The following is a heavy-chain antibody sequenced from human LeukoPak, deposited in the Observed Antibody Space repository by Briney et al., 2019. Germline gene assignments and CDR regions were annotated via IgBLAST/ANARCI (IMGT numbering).Heavy chain of an antibody. J-gene: IGHJ4*02. V-gene: IGHV1-18*01. Sequence: AASVKVSCKASGYTFTSYGISWVRQAPGQGLEWMGWISAYNGNTNYEQKVQGRVTMTTDTSTSTAYMELRSLRSDDTAVYYCARGYSYGSYYFDNWGQGTLVTVSS. D-gene: IGHD5-18*01. CDR2: ISAYNGNT. CDR3: ARGYSYGSYYFDN. CDR1: GYTFTSYG.